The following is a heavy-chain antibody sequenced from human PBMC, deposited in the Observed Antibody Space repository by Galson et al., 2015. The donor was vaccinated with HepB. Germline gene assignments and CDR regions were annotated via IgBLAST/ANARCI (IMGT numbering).Heavy chain of an antibody. J-gene: IGHJ3*02. CDR1: GDSVSSNSAA. Sequence: CAISGDSVSSNSAAWNWIRQSPSRGLEWLGRTYYRSKWYNDYAVSVKSRITISPDTSKNQFSLQLNSVTPEDTAVYYCARAIVGATNDAFDIWGQGTMVTVSS. D-gene: IGHD1-26*01. CDR3: ARAIVGATNDAFDI. V-gene: IGHV6-1*01. CDR2: TYYRSKWYN.